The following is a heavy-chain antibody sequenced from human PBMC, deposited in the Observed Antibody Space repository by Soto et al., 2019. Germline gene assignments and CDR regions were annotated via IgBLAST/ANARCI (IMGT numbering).Heavy chain of an antibody. J-gene: IGHJ4*02. CDR2: ISYDGSNK. V-gene: IGHV3-30*18. D-gene: IGHD3-9*01. CDR3: AKGPYDILTGHDY. Sequence: GGSLRLSCAASGFTFSSYGMHWVRQAPGKGLEWVAVISYDGSNKYYADSVKGRFTISRDNSKNTLYLQMNSLRAEDTAVYYCAKGPYDILTGHDYWGQGTLVTVSS. CDR1: GFTFSSYG.